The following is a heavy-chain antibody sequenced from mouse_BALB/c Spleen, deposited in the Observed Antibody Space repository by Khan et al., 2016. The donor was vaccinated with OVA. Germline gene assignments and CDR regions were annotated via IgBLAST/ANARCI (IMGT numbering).Heavy chain of an antibody. J-gene: IGHJ4*01. Sequence: QVQLKQSGPGLVAPSQSLSITCTVSGFSLSRYNIHWVRQPPGKGLEWLGMIWGGGGTDYNSTLISRLSTRKANSSTQAPLKMNSLQTDDTAMYYCARAYYRYDGYYAMDYWGQGTSVTVSS. D-gene: IGHD2-14*01. V-gene: IGHV2-6-4*01. CDR1: GFSLSRYN. CDR2: IWGGGGT. CDR3: ARAYYRYDGYYAMDY.